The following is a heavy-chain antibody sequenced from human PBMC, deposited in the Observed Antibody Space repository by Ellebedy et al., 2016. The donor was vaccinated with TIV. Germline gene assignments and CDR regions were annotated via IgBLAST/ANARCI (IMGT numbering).Heavy chain of an antibody. CDR2: INPNSGGT. V-gene: IGHV1-2*02. J-gene: IGHJ4*02. Sequence: ASVKVSCXASGYTFTSYEINWVRQVTGQGLEWMGWINPNSGGTIYAQKFQGRVTMTRDTSISTAYMELSRLRSDDTAMYYCARDGTGDLDYWGQGTLVTVSS. CDR3: ARDGTGDLDY. CDR1: GYTFTSYE. D-gene: IGHD7-27*01.